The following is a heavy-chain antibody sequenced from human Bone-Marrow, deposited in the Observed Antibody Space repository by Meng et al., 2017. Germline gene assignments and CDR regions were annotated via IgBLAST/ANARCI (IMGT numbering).Heavy chain of an antibody. CDR3: ARDSSMHRGNWFDP. D-gene: IGHD2/OR15-2a*01. Sequence: GRLVESGGGVVQPVRSLRLSWAACGFTFSNLGMHWVRQGPGKGLEWVAMIWFDGSYQHYADSVKGRFTISRDNSKNTLYLQMNSLRVEDTAVYYCARDSSMHRGNWFDPWGQGTLVTVSS. CDR1: GFTFSNLG. CDR2: IWFDGSYQ. J-gene: IGHJ5*02. V-gene: IGHV3-33*01.